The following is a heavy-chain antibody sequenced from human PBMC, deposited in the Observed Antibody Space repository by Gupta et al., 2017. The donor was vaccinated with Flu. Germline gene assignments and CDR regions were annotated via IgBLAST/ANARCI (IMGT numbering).Heavy chain of an antibody. CDR2: ISSSSSYI. D-gene: IGHD2-15*01. Sequence: EVQLVESGGGLVKPGGSLRLSCAASGVTFSSYSMNWVRPAPGKGLEWVSSISSSSSYIYYADSVKGRFTISRDNAKNSLYLQMNSLRAEDTAVYYCARDGDIVVVVAANYFDYWGQGTLVTVSS. V-gene: IGHV3-21*01. CDR3: ARDGDIVVVVAANYFDY. J-gene: IGHJ4*02. CDR1: GVTFSSYS.